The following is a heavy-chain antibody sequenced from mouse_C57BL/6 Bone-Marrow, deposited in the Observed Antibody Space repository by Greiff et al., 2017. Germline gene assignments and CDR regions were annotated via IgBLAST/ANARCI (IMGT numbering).Heavy chain of an antibody. CDR2: ISYDGSN. CDR3: ARVGSNWDVGAY. V-gene: IGHV3-6*01. J-gene: IGHJ3*01. Sequence: EVQLVESGPGLVKPSQSLSLTCSVTGYSITSGYYWNWIRQFPGNKLEWMGYISYDGSNNYNPSLKNRISITRDTSKNQFFLKLNSVTTEDTATYYCARVGSNWDVGAYWGQGTLVTVSA. CDR1: GYSITSGYY. D-gene: IGHD4-1*01.